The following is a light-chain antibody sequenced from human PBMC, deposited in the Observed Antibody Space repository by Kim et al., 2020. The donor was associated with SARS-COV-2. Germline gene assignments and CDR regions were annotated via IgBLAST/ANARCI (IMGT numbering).Light chain of an antibody. J-gene: IGLJ2*01. CDR2: FDS. CDR1: NVADKP. CDR3: QVWDDATNHYV. Sequence: SYELTQPPSVSVAPGKTARITCGGDNVADKPVHWYQQKPGQAPKLIISFDSDRPSGIPERFSGSNSGNTATLTITTVEAGDEADYYCQVWDDATNHYVFGGGTKLTVL. V-gene: IGLV3-21*04.